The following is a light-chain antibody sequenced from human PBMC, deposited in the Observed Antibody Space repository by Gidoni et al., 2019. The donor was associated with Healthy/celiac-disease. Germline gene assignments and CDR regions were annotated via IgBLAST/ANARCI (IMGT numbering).Light chain of an antibody. V-gene: IGKV1-33*01. J-gene: IGKJ2*01. CDR1: QDISNY. Sequence: DIQMTQSPSSLSASVGDRVTITCQASQDISNYLNWYQQKPGKAPKLLIYDASNLEIGVPSRFSGSGSGTDFTFTISSLQPEDIATYYCQQYDNCYTFXQXTKLEIK. CDR2: DAS. CDR3: QQYDNCYT.